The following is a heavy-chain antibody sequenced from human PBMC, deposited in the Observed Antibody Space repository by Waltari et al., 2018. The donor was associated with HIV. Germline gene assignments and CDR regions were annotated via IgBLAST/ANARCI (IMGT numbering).Heavy chain of an antibody. V-gene: IGHV1-2*04. Sequence: QVQLVQSGAEVKRPGASVKVSCTTSGYSFPAYYLHWVRQAPGQGLEWMGWINPNNGGTDYAQNFRDWVTMTTDTSIATAYLELHSLKSDDTAVYFCARDAGRTVSTPDAFDVWGRGTMVTVSS. CDR1: GYSFPAYY. J-gene: IGHJ3*01. D-gene: IGHD4-17*01. CDR3: ARDAGRTVSTPDAFDV. CDR2: INPNNGGT.